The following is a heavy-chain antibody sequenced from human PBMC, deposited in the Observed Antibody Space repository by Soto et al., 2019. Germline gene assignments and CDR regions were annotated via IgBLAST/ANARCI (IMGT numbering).Heavy chain of an antibody. D-gene: IGHD1-26*01. Sequence: PSETLSLTCTVSGGSISSSSYYWGWIRQPPGKGLEWIGSIYYSGSTYYNPSLKSRVTISVDTSASTAYMELSSLRSEDTAVYYCAREGDGNNWVYYYYHGMDVWGQGTTVTVSS. J-gene: IGHJ6*02. V-gene: IGHV4-39*02. CDR3: AREGDGNNWVYYYYHGMDV. CDR1: GGSISSSSYY. CDR2: IYYSGST.